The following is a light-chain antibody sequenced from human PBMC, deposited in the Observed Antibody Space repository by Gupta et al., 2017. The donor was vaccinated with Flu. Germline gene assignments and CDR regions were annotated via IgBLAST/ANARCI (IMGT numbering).Light chain of an antibody. V-gene: IGKV3-15*01. CDR1: QSVGNS. J-gene: IGKJ2*03. CDR3: QQYSTWPGS. Sequence: EKVMTQSPATLSVSPGARATLSCRASQSVGNSVAWYQQKLGQAPRLLIYATSARATGIPARFSGSGSGTEFTLTISSLQSEDFAFYYCQQYSTWPGSFGQGTKLEIK. CDR2: ATS.